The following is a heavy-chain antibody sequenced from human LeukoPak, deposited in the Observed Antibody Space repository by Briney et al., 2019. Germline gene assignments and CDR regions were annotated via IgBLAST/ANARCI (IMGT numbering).Heavy chain of an antibody. D-gene: IGHD2-21*02. CDR2: IIPIFGTA. J-gene: IGHJ3*02. CDR3: ARDLAYCGGDCYFVDAFDI. V-gene: IGHV1-69*13. CDR1: GGTFSSYA. Sequence: GASVKVSRKASGGTFSSYAISWVRQAPGQGLEWMGGIIPIFGTANYAQKFQGRVTITADESTSTAYMELSSLRSEDTAVYYCARDLAYCGGDCYFVDAFDIWGQGTMVTVSS.